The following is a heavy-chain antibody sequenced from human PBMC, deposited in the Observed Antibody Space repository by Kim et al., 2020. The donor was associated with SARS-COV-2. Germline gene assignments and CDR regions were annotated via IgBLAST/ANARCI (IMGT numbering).Heavy chain of an antibody. CDR3: VKVEHYFDSSGSYDTYNYYGMDV. D-gene: IGHD3-22*01. V-gene: IGHV3-30*18. CDR2: ITYDGINK. J-gene: IGHJ6*02. CDR1: GFTFNTYA. Sequence: GGSLRLSCAASGFTFNTYAMHWVRQAPGKGLEWLALITYDGINKYYLDSVKGRFTISRDNSKNTLYLQMNSLRAEDTAVYYCVKVEHYFDSSGSYDTYNYYGMDVWRQGTTVIVSS.